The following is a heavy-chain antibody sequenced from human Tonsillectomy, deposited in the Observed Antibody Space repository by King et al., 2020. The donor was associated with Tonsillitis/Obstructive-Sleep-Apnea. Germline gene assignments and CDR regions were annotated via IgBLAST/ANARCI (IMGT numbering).Heavy chain of an antibody. V-gene: IGHV3-21*01. CDR3: ARGFLEWLPLDY. CDR2: ISSSSTYI. J-gene: IGHJ4*02. D-gene: IGHD3-3*01. Sequence: VQLVESGGGLVKPGGSLRLSCAASGFTFSIYSRNCVRQAPGKGLEWVSSISSSSTYIYYADSVRGRFTISRDNAKNSLYLQMNSLRAEDTAVYYCARGFLEWLPLDYWGQGTLVTVSS. CDR1: GFTFSIYS.